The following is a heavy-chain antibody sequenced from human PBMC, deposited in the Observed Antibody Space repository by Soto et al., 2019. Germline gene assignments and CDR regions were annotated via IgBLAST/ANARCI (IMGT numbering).Heavy chain of an antibody. V-gene: IGHV3-74*01. CDR1: GLTASGLTFSNYW. CDR3: VRDRIVDTAMGPLDP. Sequence: PGGSLRLSCAASGLTASGLTFSNYWMHWVRQAPGKGLVWVSRISGVGSSTDYADSVKGRFTISRDNAKNTPYLQMNSLRAEDTAVYYCVRDRIVDTAMGPLDPWGQGTLVTVSS. CDR2: ISGVGSST. J-gene: IGHJ5*02. D-gene: IGHD5-18*01.